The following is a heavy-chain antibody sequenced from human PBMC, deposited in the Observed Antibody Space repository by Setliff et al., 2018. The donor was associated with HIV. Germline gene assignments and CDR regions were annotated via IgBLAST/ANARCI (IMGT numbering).Heavy chain of an antibody. CDR2: IIPIFATA. CDR3: AATYYYDSSGLHGFDY. D-gene: IGHD3-22*01. J-gene: IGHJ4*02. Sequence: GASVKVSCKASGDTFSSYALSWVRQAPGQGLEWMGGIIPIFATANYAQQFKGRVTITADESTSTAYMELSSLRSEDTAVYYCAATYYYDSSGLHGFDYWGQGTRVTVS. CDR1: GDTFSSYA. V-gene: IGHV1-69*13.